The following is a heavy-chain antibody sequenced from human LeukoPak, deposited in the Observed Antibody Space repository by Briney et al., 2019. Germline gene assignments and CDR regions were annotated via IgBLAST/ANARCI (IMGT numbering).Heavy chain of an antibody. CDR1: GFTFDDYG. Sequence: GGSLRLSCAASGFTFDDYGMSWVRQAPGRGLEWVSGLTSSGGTTYYADSVKGRFTISRDNSRSTLYLQTNSLRVEDTAVYYCAKPVAGSSLGAFDIWGQGTMVTVSS. CDR2: LTSSGGTT. V-gene: IGHV3-23*01. D-gene: IGHD6-19*01. J-gene: IGHJ3*02. CDR3: AKPVAGSSLGAFDI.